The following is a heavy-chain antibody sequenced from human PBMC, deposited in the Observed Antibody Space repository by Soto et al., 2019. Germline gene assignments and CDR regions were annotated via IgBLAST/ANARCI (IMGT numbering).Heavy chain of an antibody. D-gene: IGHD4-4*01. CDR2: ICNSGTT. V-gene: IGHV4-59*03. CDR3: AGFCSRLVDHRGLQYVPRRGSTDL. CDR1: GGSLSSYC. J-gene: IGHJ2*01. Sequence: SENLSITCTVSGGSLSSYCRTWIRQPPEEGLEWIGCICNSGTTNYNPSLKSRVAISIDSQKSQFSLQLSSVTVADTAFYYCAGFCSRLVDHRGLQYVPRRGSTDL.